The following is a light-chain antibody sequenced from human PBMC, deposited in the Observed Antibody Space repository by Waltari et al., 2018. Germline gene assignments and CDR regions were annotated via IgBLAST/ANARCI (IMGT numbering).Light chain of an antibody. CDR2: NNT. CDR1: TSSIARNV. J-gene: IGLJ3*02. CDR3: AAWDDSLNGWV. Sequence: QSLLTQPPSASGTPVQRVTISFSGSTSSIARNVVNWYPQPPRTAPQLLIFNNTQRPSGVPDRFSGSKSGTSASLAISGLQSEDEADYYCAAWDDSLNGWVFGGGTKVTVL. V-gene: IGLV1-44*01.